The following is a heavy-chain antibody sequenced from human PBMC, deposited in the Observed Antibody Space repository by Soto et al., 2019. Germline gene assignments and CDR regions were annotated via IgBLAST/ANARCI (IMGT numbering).Heavy chain of an antibody. D-gene: IGHD3-3*01. Sequence: SETLSLTCTVSGGSVSSGSYYWRWIRQPPGKGLEWIGYIYYSGRTNYNPSLKSRVTISVDTSKNQFSLKLIYVHAADPAMYYRARALLYYDYCSGFIYWGQRTLVSVSS. CDR3: ARALLYYDYCSGFIY. CDR1: GGSVSSGSYY. V-gene: IGHV4-61*01. CDR2: IYYSGRT. J-gene: IGHJ4*02.